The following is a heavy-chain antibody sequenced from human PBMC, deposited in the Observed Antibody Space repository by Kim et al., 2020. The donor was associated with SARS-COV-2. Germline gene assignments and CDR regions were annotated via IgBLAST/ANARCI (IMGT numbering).Heavy chain of an antibody. Sequence: GESLKISCEGSGYSFTTYWIAWVRQMPGKSLEWMGIIYPGDSDTRYSPSFQGQVAISADKSISTAFLQWSSLKASDHAMYYCARLAMVGATQSPLDIWGQGTMVTVSS. CDR3: ARLAMVGATQSPLDI. V-gene: IGHV5-51*01. CDR1: GYSFTTYW. CDR2: IYPGDSDT. J-gene: IGHJ3*02. D-gene: IGHD1-26*01.